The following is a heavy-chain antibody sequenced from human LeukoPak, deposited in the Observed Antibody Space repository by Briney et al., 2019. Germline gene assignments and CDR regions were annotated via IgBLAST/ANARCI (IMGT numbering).Heavy chain of an antibody. D-gene: IGHD3-22*01. Sequence: SETLSLTCTVSGGSISSYYWSWIRQPAGKGLEWIGRIYTSGSTNYNPSHKSRVTISVDTSKNQFSLKLSSVTAADTAVYYCARMTYYYDSSGSNWGQGTLVTVSS. J-gene: IGHJ4*02. CDR1: GGSISSYY. CDR2: IYTSGST. V-gene: IGHV4-4*07. CDR3: ARMTYYYDSSGSN.